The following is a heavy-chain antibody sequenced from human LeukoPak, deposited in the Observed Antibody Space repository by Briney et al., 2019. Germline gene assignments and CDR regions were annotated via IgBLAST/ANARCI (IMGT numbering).Heavy chain of an antibody. D-gene: IGHD6-13*01. CDR3: ARARAAAGTYYYYYMDV. Sequence: TGGSLRLSCAASGFTFSNYEMNWVRQAPGKGLEWVSYISSSGSTIYYADSVKGRFTISRDNAKNSLYLQMNSLRAEDTAVYYCARARAAAGTYYYYYMDVWGKGTTVTVSS. CDR1: GFTFSNYE. CDR2: ISSSGSTI. V-gene: IGHV3-48*03. J-gene: IGHJ6*03.